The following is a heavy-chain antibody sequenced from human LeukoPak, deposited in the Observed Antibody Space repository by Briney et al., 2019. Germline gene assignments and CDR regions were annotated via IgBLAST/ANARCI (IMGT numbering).Heavy chain of an antibody. V-gene: IGHV3-21*01. CDR2: INSGSSYI. Sequence: GGSLRLSCAASGFTFSSYCMNWVRQAPGKGLEWVSSINSGSSYIYYADSEKGRFTISRDNAKQPLYLQMHSLRAGETVVYYCARHPDFDYWGQGTLVTVSS. J-gene: IGHJ4*02. CDR3: ARHPDFDY. CDR1: GFTFSSYC.